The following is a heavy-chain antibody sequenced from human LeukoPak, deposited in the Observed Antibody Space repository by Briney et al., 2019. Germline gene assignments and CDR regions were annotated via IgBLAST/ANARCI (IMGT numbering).Heavy chain of an antibody. CDR1: GFTFSDHY. J-gene: IGHJ3*02. CDR3: ARGGGGYSSGWFDAFDI. D-gene: IGHD6-19*01. CDR2: TRNKANSYTT. Sequence: PGGSLRLSCAASGFTFSDHYMDWVRQAPGKGLEWVGRTRNKANSYTTEYAASVKGRFTISRDDSKNSLYLQMNSLKTEDTAVYYCARGGGGYSSGWFDAFDIWGQGTMVTVSS. V-gene: IGHV3-72*01.